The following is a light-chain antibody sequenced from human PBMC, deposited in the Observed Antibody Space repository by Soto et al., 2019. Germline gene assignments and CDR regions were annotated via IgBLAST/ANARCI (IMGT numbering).Light chain of an antibody. CDR2: EVS. J-gene: IGLJ1*01. Sequence: QSALTQPASVSGSPGQSVTISCTGTSSDVGSYNLVSWYQQHPGKAPKLMIYEVSMRPSGVSNRFSGSKSGNTASLTISWLQAEDEADYYCCSYAGSSTYVFGTGTKVTVL. CDR3: CSYAGSSTYV. CDR1: SSDVGSYNL. V-gene: IGLV2-23*02.